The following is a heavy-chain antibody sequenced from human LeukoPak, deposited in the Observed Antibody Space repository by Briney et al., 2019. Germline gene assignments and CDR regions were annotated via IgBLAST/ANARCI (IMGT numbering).Heavy chain of an antibody. CDR1: GHTFGTYW. CDR2: IKEDGTEK. D-gene: IGHD1/OR15-1a*01. Sequence: GGSLRLSCAASGHTFGTYWMSWVCQAPGKGLEWVANIKEDGTEKYYVDSVKGRFTISRDNAKNSLYLQMNSLRAEDTAVYYCARANNFDYWGRGTLVTVSS. J-gene: IGHJ4*02. CDR3: ARANNFDY. V-gene: IGHV3-7*01.